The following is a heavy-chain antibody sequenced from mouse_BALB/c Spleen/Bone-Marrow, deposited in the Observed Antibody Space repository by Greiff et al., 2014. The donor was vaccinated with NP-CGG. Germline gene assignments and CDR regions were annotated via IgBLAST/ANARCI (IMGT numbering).Heavy chain of an antibody. D-gene: IGHD1-1*02. CDR2: IDPANGNT. Sequence: LVESGAELVKPGASVKLSCTASGFNIKDTYMHWVKQRPEQGLEWIGRIDPANGNTKYDPKFKGKATITADTSSNTAYLQLSQLSSEDTADYYGASYDYAMDYWGQGTSLTVSS. CDR3: ASYDYAMDY. CDR1: GFNIKDTY. J-gene: IGHJ4*01. V-gene: IGHV14-3*02.